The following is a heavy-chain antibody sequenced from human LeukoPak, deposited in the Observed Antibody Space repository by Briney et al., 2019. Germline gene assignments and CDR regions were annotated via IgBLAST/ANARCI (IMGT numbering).Heavy chain of an antibody. V-gene: IGHV1-69*04. CDR1: GGTFSSYA. CDR2: IIPILGIA. Sequence: SVKVSCKASGGTFSSYAISWVRQAPGQGLEWMGRIIPILGIANYAQKFQGRVTITADKSTSTAYMELSSLRSEDTAVYYCASHEDTAMVGWFDPWGQGTLVTVSS. J-gene: IGHJ5*02. D-gene: IGHD5-18*01. CDR3: ASHEDTAMVGWFDP.